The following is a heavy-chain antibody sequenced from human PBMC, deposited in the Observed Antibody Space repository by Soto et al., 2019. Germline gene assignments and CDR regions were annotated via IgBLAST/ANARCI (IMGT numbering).Heavy chain of an antibody. D-gene: IGHD1-26*01. CDR3: ARDKSPSGGYDHYYYYYGMDV. V-gene: IGHV1-69*13. CDR2: IIPIFGTA. Sequence: ASVKVSCKASGGTFSSYAISWVRQAPGQGLEWMGGIIPIFGTANYAQKFQGRVTITADESTSTAYMELSSLRSEDTAVYYCARDKSPSGGYDHYYYYYGMDVWGQGTTVTVSS. CDR1: GGTFSSYA. J-gene: IGHJ6*02.